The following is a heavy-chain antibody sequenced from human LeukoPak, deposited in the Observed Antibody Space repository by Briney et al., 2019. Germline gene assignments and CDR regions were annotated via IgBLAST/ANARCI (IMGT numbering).Heavy chain of an antibody. V-gene: IGHV3-30*18. CDR3: AKARPRDYGDYVDGMDV. CDR1: GFTFSSYG. CDR2: ISYDGSNK. J-gene: IGHJ6*02. Sequence: GGSLRLSCAASGFTFSSYGMHWVRQAPGKGLEWVAVISYDGSNKYYADSVKGRFTISRDNSKNTLYLQMNSLRAEDTAVYYCAKARPRDYGDYVDGMDVWGQGTTVTVSS. D-gene: IGHD4-17*01.